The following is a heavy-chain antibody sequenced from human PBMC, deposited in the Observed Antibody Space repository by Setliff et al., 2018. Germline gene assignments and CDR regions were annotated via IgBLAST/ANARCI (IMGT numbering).Heavy chain of an antibody. V-gene: IGHV1-8*01. Sequence: GASVKVSCKASGYSFTSYDINWVRLVAGQGLEWMGWVSPIDDGKPGYAQKFQGRVTITRDTSASTAYMELSSLRSDDTAVYYCARDLNVHDCGGDCHLPFFYYYMDVWGKGTTVTVSS. CDR2: VSPIDDGKP. J-gene: IGHJ6*03. CDR3: ARDLNVHDCGGDCHLPFFYYYMDV. D-gene: IGHD2-21*02. CDR1: GYSFTSYD.